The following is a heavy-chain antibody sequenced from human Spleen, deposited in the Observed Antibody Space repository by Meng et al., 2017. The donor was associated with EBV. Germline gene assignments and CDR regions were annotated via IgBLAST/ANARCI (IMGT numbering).Heavy chain of an antibody. V-gene: IGHV4-39*07. CDR1: GDSISSGYYY. D-gene: IGHD6-13*01. CDR2: MYYSGST. Sequence: LQESGPGLVKPSETLLLTCTVSGDSISSGYYYWGWIRQPPGKGLEWIGTMYYSGSTYYNPSLKSRVTISIDASKNQFSLRLNSVTAADTAVYYCARDSGYSSSQWGQGTLVTVSS. CDR3: ARDSGYSSSQ. J-gene: IGHJ4*02.